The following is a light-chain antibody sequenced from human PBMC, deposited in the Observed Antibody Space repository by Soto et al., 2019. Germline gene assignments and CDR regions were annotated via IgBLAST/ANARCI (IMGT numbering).Light chain of an antibody. J-gene: IGKJ4*01. CDR2: DAS. CDR3: QQRSNWPLT. V-gene: IGKV3-11*01. CDR1: QSINTY. Sequence: EVVLTQSPATLSSSPGESVTLSCRVSQSINTYLAWYQQKPGQAPRLLIYDASYRAAGIPSRFSGSGSGTDFTLTISSLEPADFAIYHCQQRSNWPLTFGGGTKVEI.